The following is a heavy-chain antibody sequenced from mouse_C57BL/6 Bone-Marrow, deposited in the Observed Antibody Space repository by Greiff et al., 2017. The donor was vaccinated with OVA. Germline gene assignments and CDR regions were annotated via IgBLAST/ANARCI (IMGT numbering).Heavy chain of an antibody. CDR3: AGHPIYYAYDYGDLDV. CDR2: ISSGGSYT. V-gene: IGHV5-6*01. D-gene: IGHD2-2*01. J-gene: IGHJ1*03. CDR1: GFTFSSYG. Sequence: EVKLVESGGDLVKPGGSLKLSCAASGFTFSSYGMSWVRQTPDKRLEWVATISSGGSYTYYPDSVKGRFTLSRDHAKNTPYLQMSSLKSEDTAVYYCAGHPIYYAYDYGDLDVWGKGTTVTVSS.